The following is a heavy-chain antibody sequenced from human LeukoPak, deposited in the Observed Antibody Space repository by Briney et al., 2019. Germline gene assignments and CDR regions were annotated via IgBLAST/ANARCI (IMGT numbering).Heavy chain of an antibody. CDR2: IYYSGST. CDR3: ARGSVALND. J-gene: IGHJ4*02. CDR1: GGSISSSSYY. D-gene: IGHD5-12*01. Sequence: SETLSLTCTVSGGSISSSSYYWGWIRQPPGKGLEWIGSIYYSGSTYYNPSLKSRVTISVDTSKNQFSLKLSSVTAADTAVYYCARGSVALNDWGQGTLVTASS. V-gene: IGHV4-39*01.